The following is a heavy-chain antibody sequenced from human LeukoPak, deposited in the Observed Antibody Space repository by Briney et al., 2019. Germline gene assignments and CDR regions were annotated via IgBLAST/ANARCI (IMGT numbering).Heavy chain of an antibody. CDR2: IYYSGST. CDR1: GGSISSSSYY. D-gene: IGHD3-22*01. J-gene: IGHJ3*02. Sequence: PSETLSLTCTVSGGSISSSSYYWGWIRQPPGKGLEWIGSIYYSGSTYYNPSLKSRVTISVDTSKNQFSLKLSSVTAADTAVYYCARGLYYDSSGDAFDIWGQGTMVTVSS. CDR3: ARGLYYDSSGDAFDI. V-gene: IGHV4-39*07.